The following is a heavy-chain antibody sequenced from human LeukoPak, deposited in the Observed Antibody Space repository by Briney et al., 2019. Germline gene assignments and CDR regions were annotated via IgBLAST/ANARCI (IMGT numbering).Heavy chain of an antibody. CDR3: ARRASPQDYFDY. Sequence: ASVKVSCRTSGYTFTTYDISWVRQAPGQGLQWLGWIRTYTGSTNYAQKVQGRVSMTMDTAKATAYMELRSLIFDDTAVYYCARRASPQDYFDYWGQGTLVTVSS. CDR1: GYTFTTYD. V-gene: IGHV1-18*04. CDR2: IRTYTGST. J-gene: IGHJ4*02.